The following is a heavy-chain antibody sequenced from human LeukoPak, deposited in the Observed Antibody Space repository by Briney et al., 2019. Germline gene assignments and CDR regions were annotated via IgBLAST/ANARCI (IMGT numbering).Heavy chain of an antibody. J-gene: IGHJ4*02. CDR2: INSDGSWT. Sequence: GGSLRLSCAASGSYWMHWVRQAPGKGLVWVSHINSDGSWTSYADSVKGRFTISKDNAKNTVYLQMNNPRAEDTAVYYCVSFYETYWGRGTLVTVSS. CDR1: GSYW. D-gene: IGHD2/OR15-2a*01. V-gene: IGHV3-74*01. CDR3: VSFYETY.